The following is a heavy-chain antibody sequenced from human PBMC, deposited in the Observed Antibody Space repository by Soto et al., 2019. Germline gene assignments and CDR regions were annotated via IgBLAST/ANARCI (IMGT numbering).Heavy chain of an antibody. D-gene: IGHD6-13*01. Sequence: QVQLVQSGDAVKKPGSSVKVSCKASGGTFSSYAISWVRQAPGQGLEWMGGIIPIFGTANYAQKFQGRVTITADKSTSTAYVALSSLRSEDTAVYYGASPAAAGTLDYWGQGTLVTVSS. CDR1: GGTFSSYA. CDR2: IIPIFGTA. V-gene: IGHV1-69*06. CDR3: ASPAAAGTLDY. J-gene: IGHJ4*02.